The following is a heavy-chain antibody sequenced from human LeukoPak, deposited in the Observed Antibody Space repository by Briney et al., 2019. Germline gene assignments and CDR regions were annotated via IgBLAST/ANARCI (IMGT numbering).Heavy chain of an antibody. CDR2: INPNSGGT. Sequence: GASVKVSCKASGYTFTGYYMHWVRQAPGQGLEWMGRINPNSGGTSYAQKFQGRVTMTRDTSISTAYMELSRLRSDDTAVYYCARVLANWNVAPFGYWGQGTLVTVSS. CDR3: ARVLANWNVAPFGY. CDR1: GYTFTGYY. D-gene: IGHD1-20*01. V-gene: IGHV1-2*06. J-gene: IGHJ4*02.